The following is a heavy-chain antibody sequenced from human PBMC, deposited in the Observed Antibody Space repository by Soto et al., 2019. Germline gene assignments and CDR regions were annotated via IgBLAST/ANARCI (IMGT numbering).Heavy chain of an antibody. D-gene: IGHD3-3*01. CDR1: GGSISSYY. CDR3: ARIQSGIFGVVKPYYYYGMDV. Sequence: SETLSLTCTVSGGSISSYYWIWIRQPPGKGLEWIGYIYYSGSTNYNPSLKSRVTISVDTSKNQFSLKLSSVTAADTAVYYCARIQSGIFGVVKPYYYYGMDVWGQGTTVTVSS. J-gene: IGHJ6*02. V-gene: IGHV4-59*01. CDR2: IYYSGST.